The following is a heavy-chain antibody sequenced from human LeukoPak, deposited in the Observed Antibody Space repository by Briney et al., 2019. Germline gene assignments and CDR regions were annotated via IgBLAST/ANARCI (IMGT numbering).Heavy chain of an antibody. CDR2: ISSSSSYT. D-gene: IGHD6-13*01. J-gene: IGHJ5*02. V-gene: IGHV3-11*06. CDR3: ARDPGAAAGYNWFDP. CDR1: GFTFSGYY. Sequence: GGSLRLSCAASGFTFSGYYMSWIRQAPGKGLEWVSYISSSSSYTNYADSVKGRFTISRDNAKNSLYLQMNSLRAEDTAVYYCARDPGAAAGYNWFDPWGQGTLVTVSS.